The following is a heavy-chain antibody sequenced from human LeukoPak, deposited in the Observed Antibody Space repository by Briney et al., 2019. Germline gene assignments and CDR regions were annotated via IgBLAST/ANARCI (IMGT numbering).Heavy chain of an antibody. CDR1: GYTFTNYY. Sequence: ASVKVSCKASGYTFTNYYIHWVRQAPGQGLECMGIINPSGGSTSYAQKFQGRVTMTRDLSTSTVYMELSSLRSEDTALYCCARGGVGATTYVWFDPWGQGTLVTVSS. J-gene: IGHJ5*02. D-gene: IGHD1-26*01. CDR3: ARGGVGATTYVWFDP. V-gene: IGHV1-46*01. CDR2: INPSGGST.